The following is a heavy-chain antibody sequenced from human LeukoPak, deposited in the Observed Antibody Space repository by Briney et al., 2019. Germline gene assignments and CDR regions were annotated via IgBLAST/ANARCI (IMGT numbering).Heavy chain of an antibody. CDR2: IIPMFGIA. CDR1: GGTFSRYA. V-gene: IGHV1-69*01. D-gene: IGHD6-19*01. CDR3: ARDRPYTGGWRGFDY. Sequence: GSSLKVSCKASGGTFSRYAISWVRQAPGQGLEWMGGIIPMFGIANYAQKFQGRVTITADESTSTAYMELSSLRSEDTAVYYCARDRPYTGGWRGFDYWGQGTLVTVSS. J-gene: IGHJ4*02.